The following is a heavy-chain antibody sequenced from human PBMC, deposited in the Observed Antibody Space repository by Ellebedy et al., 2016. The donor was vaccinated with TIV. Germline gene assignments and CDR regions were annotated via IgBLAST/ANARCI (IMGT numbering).Heavy chain of an antibody. CDR1: GFTFSSYG. D-gene: IGHD3-22*01. V-gene: IGHV3-30*18. CDR2: ISYDGTNK. Sequence: GESLKISCAASGFTFSSYGVYWVRQAPGKGLEWVALISYDGTNKYYADSVKGRFTISRDNSKNTLYLQMNSLRAEDTAVYYCAKELYDSSGYYSGYYYGMDVWGQGTTVTVSS. J-gene: IGHJ6*02. CDR3: AKELYDSSGYYSGYYYGMDV.